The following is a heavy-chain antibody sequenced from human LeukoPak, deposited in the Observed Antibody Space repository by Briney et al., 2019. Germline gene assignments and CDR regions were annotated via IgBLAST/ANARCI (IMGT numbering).Heavy chain of an antibody. D-gene: IGHD1-26*01. V-gene: IGHV4-39*07. CDR1: GGSIGSSAYY. CDR3: ARVGGLGGSYDGLDY. J-gene: IGHJ4*02. Sequence: SETLSLTCTVSGGSIGSSAYYWGWIRQSPGRGLEWIGSIYYSANPDYNPSLKSRVSISVDTSRNQFSLKLSSVTAADTAVYYCARVGGLGGSYDGLDYWGQGTLVTVSS. CDR2: IYYSANP.